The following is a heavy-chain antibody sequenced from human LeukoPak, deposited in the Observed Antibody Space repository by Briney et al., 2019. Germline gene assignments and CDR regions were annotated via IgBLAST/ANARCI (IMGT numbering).Heavy chain of an antibody. Sequence: PSETLSLTCTVSGGSISSYYWSWLRQPAGKGLEWIGRIYTSGSTNYNPSLKSRVTMSVDTSKNQFSLKLSSVTAADTAVYYCARDLWFGELLQPIWGQGTLVTVSS. D-gene: IGHD3-10*01. CDR3: ARDLWFGELLQPI. CDR2: IYTSGST. CDR1: GGSISSYY. J-gene: IGHJ4*02. V-gene: IGHV4-4*07.